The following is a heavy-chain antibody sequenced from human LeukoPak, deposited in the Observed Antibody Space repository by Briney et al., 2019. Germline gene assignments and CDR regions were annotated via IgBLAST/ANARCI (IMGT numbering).Heavy chain of an antibody. D-gene: IGHD3-3*01. V-gene: IGHV3-15*01. CDR1: GFIFSKAW. CDR3: AKDYWSGYPGFDI. Sequence: GGSLRLSCAASGFIFSKAWMSWVRQAPGKGLEWVGRIKSKDDGGTTDYAAPVKGRFTISRDDSKNALYLQMNSLRAEDTAVYYCAKDYWSGYPGFDIWGQGTMVTVSS. J-gene: IGHJ3*02. CDR2: IKSKDDGGTT.